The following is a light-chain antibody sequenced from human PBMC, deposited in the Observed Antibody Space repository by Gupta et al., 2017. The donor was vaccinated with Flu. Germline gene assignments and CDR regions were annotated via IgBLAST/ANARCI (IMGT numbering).Light chain of an antibody. Sequence: QSALTQPRSVSGSPGQSVTLSCTGSSSDVGGYNYVSWYRQHPGKAPKLMIYDVTKRPSGIPDRFSASKSGNTASLTISGLQADDEADYYCSSYAGSFTFWIFGGGTRLTVL. J-gene: IGLJ2*01. CDR1: SSDVGGYNY. CDR3: SSYAGSFTFWI. CDR2: DVT. V-gene: IGLV2-11*01.